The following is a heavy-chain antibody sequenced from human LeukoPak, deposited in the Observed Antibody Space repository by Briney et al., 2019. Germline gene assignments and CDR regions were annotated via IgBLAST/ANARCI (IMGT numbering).Heavy chain of an antibody. Sequence: SSETLSLTCTVSGGSISDYYWTWIRQPPGKGLEWIGHIYYSGNTIYNPSLKSRVTISVDTSKNQFSLKLTSVSTADTAVYYCARGQDYYDTSGSDYWGQGTLVIVSS. V-gene: IGHV4-59*01. CDR1: GGSISDYY. J-gene: IGHJ4*02. D-gene: IGHD3-22*01. CDR2: IYYSGNT. CDR3: ARGQDYYDTSGSDY.